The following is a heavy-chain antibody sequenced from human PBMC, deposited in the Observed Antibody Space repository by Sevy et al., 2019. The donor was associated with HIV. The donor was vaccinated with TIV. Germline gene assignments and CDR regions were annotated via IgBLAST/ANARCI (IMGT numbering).Heavy chain of an antibody. CDR3: ASAREYYEDSSGYLDY. CDR2: FDPEDGET. V-gene: IGHV1-24*01. J-gene: IGHJ4*02. Sequence: ASVKVSCKVSGYTLTKLSMHWVRQAPGKRLEWMGRFDPEDGETIYAQKFQGRVTMTEDTSTDTAYMELSSLRYEDTAVYYCASAREYYEDSSGYLDYWGQGTLVTVSS. D-gene: IGHD3-22*01. CDR1: GYTLTKLS.